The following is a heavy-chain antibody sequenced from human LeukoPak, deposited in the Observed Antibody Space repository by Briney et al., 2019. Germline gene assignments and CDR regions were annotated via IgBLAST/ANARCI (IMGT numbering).Heavy chain of an antibody. Sequence: GGSVRLSCAASGFTFSSYAVHWVRQAPGLRLQYLSPFTSDGGRTYYANSVKGRFTISRDNSKNTLYLQMGSLRAEDMAVYYCARSRGLDVHYYYYMDVWGKGTTVTVSS. D-gene: IGHD3-10*01. J-gene: IGHJ6*03. V-gene: IGHV3-64*01. CDR1: GFTFSSYA. CDR3: ARSRGLDVHYYYYMDV. CDR2: FTSDGGRT.